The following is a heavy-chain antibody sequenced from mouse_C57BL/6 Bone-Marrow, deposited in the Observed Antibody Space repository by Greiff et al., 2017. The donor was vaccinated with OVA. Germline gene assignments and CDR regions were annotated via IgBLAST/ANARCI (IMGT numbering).Heavy chain of an antibody. Sequence: EVQLQQSGAELVRPGASVKLSCTASGFNIKDDYMHWVKQRPEQGLEWIGWIDPENGDTAYASKFQGKATITAEPSSHTAYLQLSSLTSEDTAVYYWTTDYYYGSSYGFAYWGQWTLVTVSA. CDR3: TTDYYYGSSYGFAY. CDR1: GFNIKDDY. D-gene: IGHD1-1*01. J-gene: IGHJ3*01. V-gene: IGHV14-4*01. CDR2: IDPENGDT.